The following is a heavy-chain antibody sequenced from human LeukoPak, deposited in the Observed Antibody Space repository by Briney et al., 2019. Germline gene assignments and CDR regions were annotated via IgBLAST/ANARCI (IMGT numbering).Heavy chain of an antibody. V-gene: IGHV3-48*01. CDR2: ISSSSTK. J-gene: IGHJ4*02. D-gene: IGHD2-15*01. CDR1: GLTFSTYS. Sequence: SGGSPRLSCAASGLTFSTYSMNWVRQAPGKGLEWVSYISSSSTKYYADSVKGRFTISRDNAKDSLYLQMNSLRAEDTAVYYCAREFSRPDCSGGSCYEMVDSWGQGTLVTVSS. CDR3: AREFSRPDCSGGSCYEMVDS.